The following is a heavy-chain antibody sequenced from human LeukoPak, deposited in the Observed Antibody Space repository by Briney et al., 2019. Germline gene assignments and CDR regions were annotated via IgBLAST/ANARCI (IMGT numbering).Heavy chain of an antibody. Sequence: KTGGSLRLSCAASGFTFSSYSMNWVRQAPGKGLEWVSSISSSSSYIYYADSVKGRFTISRDNAKNSLYLQMNSLRAEDTAVYYCARYCRGGSCYSGFYYYYGMDVWGQGTTVTVSS. J-gene: IGHJ6*02. V-gene: IGHV3-21*01. CDR1: GFTFSSYS. D-gene: IGHD2-15*01. CDR3: ARYCRGGSCYSGFYYYYGMDV. CDR2: ISSSSSYI.